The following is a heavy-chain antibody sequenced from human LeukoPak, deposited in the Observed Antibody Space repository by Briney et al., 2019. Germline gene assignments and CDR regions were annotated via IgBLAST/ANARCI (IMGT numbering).Heavy chain of an antibody. Sequence: PGGSLRLSCAASGFTFSSYSMNWVRQAPGKGLEWVSYISSSSSTIYYADSVKGRFTISRDNAKNSLYLQMNSLRDEDTAVYYCARPKYYYHSSGYNAAWGHGNLVTVSS. CDR2: ISSSSSTI. D-gene: IGHD3-22*01. V-gene: IGHV3-48*02. CDR1: GFTFSSYS. CDR3: ARPKYYYHSSGYNAA. J-gene: IGHJ4*01.